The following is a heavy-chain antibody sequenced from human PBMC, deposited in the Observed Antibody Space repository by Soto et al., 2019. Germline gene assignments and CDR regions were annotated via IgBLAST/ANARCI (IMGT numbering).Heavy chain of an antibody. CDR3: ARAPRHDGHREEDYYYYYYMDV. J-gene: IGHJ6*03. V-gene: IGHV3-33*01. Sequence: GGSLRLSCAASGFTFSSYGMHWVRQAPGKGLEWVAVIWYDGSNKYYADSVKGRFTISRDNSKNTLYLQMNSLRAEDTAVYYGARAPRHDGHREEDYYYYYYMDVWGKGTTVTVSS. CDR2: IWYDGSNK. D-gene: IGHD1-1*01. CDR1: GFTFSSYG.